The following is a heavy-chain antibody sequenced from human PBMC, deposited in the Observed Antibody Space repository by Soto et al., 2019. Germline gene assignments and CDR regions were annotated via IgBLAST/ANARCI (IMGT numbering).Heavy chain of an antibody. Sequence: ASVKVSCKASGYTFTSYGISWVRQTPGQGLEWMGWISAYNGNTNYAQKLQGRVTMTTDTSTSTAYMELRSLRSDDTAVYYCARDWSGYDYRGLDYWGQGTLVTVSS. D-gene: IGHD5-12*01. CDR2: ISAYNGNT. V-gene: IGHV1-18*01. CDR1: GYTFTSYG. CDR3: ARDWSGYDYRGLDY. J-gene: IGHJ4*02.